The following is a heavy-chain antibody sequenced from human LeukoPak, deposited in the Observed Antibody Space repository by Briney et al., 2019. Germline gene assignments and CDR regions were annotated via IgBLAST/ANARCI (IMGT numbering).Heavy chain of an antibody. CDR2: INHSGST. CDR1: GGSFSGYY. CDR3: ATSYSSGWDHWFDP. Sequence: SETLSLTCAVYGGSFSGYYWSWIRQPPGKGLEWIGEINHSGSTNHNPSLKSRVTISVDTSKNQFSLKLSSVTAADTAVYYCATSYSSGWDHWFDPWAQGTLVTVSS. J-gene: IGHJ5*02. V-gene: IGHV4-34*01. D-gene: IGHD6-19*01.